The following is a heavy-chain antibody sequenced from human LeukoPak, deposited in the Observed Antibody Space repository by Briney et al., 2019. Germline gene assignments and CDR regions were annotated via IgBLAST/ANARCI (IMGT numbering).Heavy chain of an antibody. D-gene: IGHD6-19*01. CDR1: GGSISSYY. V-gene: IGHV4-59*01. CDR3: ARGEEWLGELDY. J-gene: IGHJ4*02. Sequence: PSETLSLTCTVSGGSISSYYWSWIRQPPGKGLEWIGCIYYSGSTNYNPSLKSRVTISVDTSRNQFSLKLSSVTAADTAVYYCARGEEWLGELDYWGQGTLVTVSS. CDR2: IYYSGST.